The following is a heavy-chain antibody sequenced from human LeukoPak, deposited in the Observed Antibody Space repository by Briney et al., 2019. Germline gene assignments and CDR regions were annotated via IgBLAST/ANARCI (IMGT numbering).Heavy chain of an antibody. D-gene: IGHD4-23*01. J-gene: IGHJ3*02. V-gene: IGHV1-24*01. CDR1: GYTLTELS. Sequence: ASVKVSCKFSGYTLTELSMHWVRQAPGKGLEWMGGFDPEDGETIYAQKFQGRVTMTEDTSTDTAYMELSSLRSEDTAVYYCATCRDLRWCDAFDSWGQGTMVTVSS. CDR3: ATCRDLRWCDAFDS. CDR2: FDPEDGET.